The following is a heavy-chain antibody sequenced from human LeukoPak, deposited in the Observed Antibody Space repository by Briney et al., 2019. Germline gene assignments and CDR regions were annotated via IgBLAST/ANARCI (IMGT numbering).Heavy chain of an antibody. Sequence: PGGSLRPSCAASGFTFDNYAMHWVRQVPGKGLEWVSLISGDGDSTYYPDSVKGRFTISRDNSKNSLYLQMNSLRTEDTALYYCAKDIGADYYYDSSGYFIWGQGTMVTVSS. D-gene: IGHD3-22*01. CDR1: GFTFDNYA. CDR2: ISGDGDST. CDR3: AKDIGADYYYDSSGYFI. J-gene: IGHJ3*02. V-gene: IGHV3-43*02.